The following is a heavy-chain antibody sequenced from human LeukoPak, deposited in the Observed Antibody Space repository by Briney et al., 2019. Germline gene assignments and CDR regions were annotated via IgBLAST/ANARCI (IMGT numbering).Heavy chain of an antibody. D-gene: IGHD2-15*01. J-gene: IGHJ4*02. V-gene: IGHV4-4*07. CDR2: IYTSGST. CDR1: GGSISSYY. CDR3: ARASYCSGGSCYRPFDY. Sequence: PSETLSLTCTVSGGSISSYYWSWIRQPAGKGLEWIGRIYTSGSTNYNPSLESRVTMSVDTSKNQFSLKLSSATAADTAVYYCARASYCSGGSCYRPFDYWGQGTLVTVSS.